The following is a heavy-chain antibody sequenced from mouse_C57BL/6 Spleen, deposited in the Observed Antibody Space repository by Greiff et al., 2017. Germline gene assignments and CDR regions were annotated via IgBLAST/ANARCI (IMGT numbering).Heavy chain of an antibody. Sequence: QVQLQQPGAELVRPGSSVKLSCKASGYTFTSYWMHWVKQRPIQGLEWIGNIDPSDSETHYNQKFKDKATLTVDKSSSTAYMQLSSLTSEDSAVYYCARWLGSSGHYAMDYWGQGTSVTVSS. J-gene: IGHJ4*01. CDR1: GYTFTSYW. CDR3: ARWLGSSGHYAMDY. D-gene: IGHD3-2*02. V-gene: IGHV1-52*01. CDR2: IDPSDSET.